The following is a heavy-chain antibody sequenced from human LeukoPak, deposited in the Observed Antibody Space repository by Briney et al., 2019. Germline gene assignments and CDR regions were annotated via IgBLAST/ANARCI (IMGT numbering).Heavy chain of an antibody. D-gene: IGHD3-22*01. CDR1: GFTFSSYA. Sequence: GGSLRLSCAASGFTFSSYALSWVRQAPGKGLEWVSVISGSGDRTYYADSVKGRFTISRDFSKNTLHLLMNSLRVEDTAVYYCARDYYDSSGYYHGGYWGQGTLVTVSS. V-gene: IGHV3-23*01. CDR2: ISGSGDRT. CDR3: ARDYYDSSGYYHGGY. J-gene: IGHJ4*02.